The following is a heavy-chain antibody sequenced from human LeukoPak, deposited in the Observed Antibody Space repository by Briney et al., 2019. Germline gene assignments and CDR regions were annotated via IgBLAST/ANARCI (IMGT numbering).Heavy chain of an antibody. D-gene: IGHD1-26*01. V-gene: IGHV7-4-1*02. CDR1: GYTFTSYA. CDR2: INTNTGNP. Sequence: ASVKVSCKASGYTFTSYAMNWVRQAPGQGLEWMGWINTNTGNPTYAQGFTGRFVFSLDTSVSTAYLQISSLKAEDSAVYYCARILYSGSSTHFDYWGQGTLVTVSS. CDR3: ARILYSGSSTHFDY. J-gene: IGHJ4*02.